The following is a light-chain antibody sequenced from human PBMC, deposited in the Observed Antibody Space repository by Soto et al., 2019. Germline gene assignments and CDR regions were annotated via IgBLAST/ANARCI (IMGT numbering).Light chain of an antibody. CDR3: LQYGSSVWT. J-gene: IGKJ1*01. V-gene: IGKV3-20*01. Sequence: EIVLTQSPCTLSLSPGERATLSCRASQSVTSDYLAWYQQKPGQAPRLLIHGASSRAAGIPDRFSGSGSGTDFTLTISRLEPEDFAVYYCLQYGSSVWTFGQGTKVDIK. CDR1: QSVTSDY. CDR2: GAS.